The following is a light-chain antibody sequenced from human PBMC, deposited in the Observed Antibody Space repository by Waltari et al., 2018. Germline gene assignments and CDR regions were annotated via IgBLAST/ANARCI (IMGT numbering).Light chain of an antibody. Sequence: QSVLTQPPSASGTPGQRVTISCSGSSSNIGSNPLTWYQQLPGAAPKLLVYSNNQRPSGVPDRFSGSKSGTSASLAISGLQSEDEADYYCAAWDDSLNGVLFGGGTKLTVL. CDR1: SSNIGSNP. J-gene: IGLJ2*01. V-gene: IGLV1-44*01. CDR2: SNN. CDR3: AAWDDSLNGVL.